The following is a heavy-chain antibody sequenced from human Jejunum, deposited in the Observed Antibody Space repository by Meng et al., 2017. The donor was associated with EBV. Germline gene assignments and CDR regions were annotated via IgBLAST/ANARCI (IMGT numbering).Heavy chain of an antibody. J-gene: IGHJ4*02. CDR1: GFSFSCVA. Sequence: QVKVVGSGRGGGHAGGCLRLVCAVSGFSFSCVAMLWVCQGAGKGLAWVEVISTDGTFENYADSVKGRFTISRDDSKNTVYLQMSRLRREDTAVYDCGREYNNGGSYYAHWGQGTLVTVSS. V-gene: IGHV3-30*14. CDR3: GREYNNGGSYYAH. CDR2: ISTDGTFE. D-gene: IGHD3-10*01.